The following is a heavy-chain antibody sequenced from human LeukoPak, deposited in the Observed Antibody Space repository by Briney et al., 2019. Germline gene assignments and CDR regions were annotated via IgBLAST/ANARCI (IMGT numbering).Heavy chain of an antibody. CDR2: IDPSDSYA. CDR3: ARDYYDSSGSDAFDI. J-gene: IGHJ3*02. CDR1: GYTFTNYW. V-gene: IGHV5-10-1*01. D-gene: IGHD3-22*01. Sequence: GESLKISRQGSGYTFTNYWISWVRQMPGKGLEWMGKIDPSDSYANYSPSFQGHVTISADKSITTAYLQWGSLKASDTAMYYCARDYYDSSGSDAFDIWGQGTMVTVYS.